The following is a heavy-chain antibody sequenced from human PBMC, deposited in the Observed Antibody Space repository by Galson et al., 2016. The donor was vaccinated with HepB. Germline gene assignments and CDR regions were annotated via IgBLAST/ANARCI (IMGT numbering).Heavy chain of an antibody. CDR2: ISGSGSSP. Sequence: SLRLSCAASGFTFSNYAMSWARPAPGKGLEWVSAISGSGSSPYYADSVKGQFTISRDNSKNTLNLQMNRLRIEDTALYYCAKDNRSGFYSRWFDPWGQGTLVTVSS. CDR1: GFTFSNYA. D-gene: IGHD3-3*01. J-gene: IGHJ5*02. CDR3: AKDNRSGFYSRWFDP. V-gene: IGHV3-23*01.